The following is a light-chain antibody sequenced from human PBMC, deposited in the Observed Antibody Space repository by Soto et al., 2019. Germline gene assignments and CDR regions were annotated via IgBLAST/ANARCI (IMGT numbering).Light chain of an antibody. CDR3: QSYRNFSWT. CDR1: QSVSAW. V-gene: IGKV1-5*01. J-gene: IGKJ1*01. CDR2: DVS. Sequence: DIQITQSPSTPSASVGDRGTITCRASQSVSAWLAWYQQKPGKAPKFLMYDVSTLESGVPLRFSGSGSGTEFTLTINSLQPDDFATYYCQSYRNFSWTFGQGTKVDIK.